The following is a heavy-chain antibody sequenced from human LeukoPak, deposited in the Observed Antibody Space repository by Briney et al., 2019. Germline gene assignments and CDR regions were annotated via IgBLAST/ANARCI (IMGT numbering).Heavy chain of an antibody. Sequence: ASVKVSCKASGYTFTSYGISWVRQAPGQGLEWMGWISAYNGNTNYAQKLQGRVTMTTDTSTSTAYMELRSLRSDDTAVYYCARDSPVDTIWLAVAETWGDYWGQGTLVTVSS. V-gene: IGHV1-18*01. CDR2: ISAYNGNT. J-gene: IGHJ4*02. D-gene: IGHD6-19*01. CDR3: ARDSPVDTIWLAVAETWGDY. CDR1: GYTFTSYG.